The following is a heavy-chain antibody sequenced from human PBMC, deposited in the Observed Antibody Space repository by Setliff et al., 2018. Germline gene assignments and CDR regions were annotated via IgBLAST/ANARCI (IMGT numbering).Heavy chain of an antibody. V-gene: IGHV1-69*02. J-gene: IGHJ4*02. Sequence: SVKVSCKASGGPLNSYSFSWVRQAPGQGLEWMGRIIPVLDITRYSQKFQGRVTITADKSTGIIYMELTSLRSDDTAVCYCARRPPPPNYFDIGALDSWGQGTLVTVSS. CDR2: IIPVLDIT. CDR1: GGPLNSYS. D-gene: IGHD3-22*01. CDR3: ARRPPPPNYFDIGALDS.